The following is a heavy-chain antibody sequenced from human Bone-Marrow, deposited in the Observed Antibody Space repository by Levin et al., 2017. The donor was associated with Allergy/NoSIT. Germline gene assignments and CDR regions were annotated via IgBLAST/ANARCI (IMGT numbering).Heavy chain of an antibody. CDR1: GFTFSSYA. D-gene: IGHD3-10*01. V-gene: IGHV3-30-3*01. CDR2: ISYDGSNK. Sequence: GESLKISCAASGFTFSSYAMHWVRQAPGKGLEWVAVISYDGSNKYYADSVKGRFTISRDNSKNTLYLQMNSLRAEDTAVYYCARVSNYYGSGSYHAFDIWGQGTMVTVSS. J-gene: IGHJ3*02. CDR3: ARVSNYYGSGSYHAFDI.